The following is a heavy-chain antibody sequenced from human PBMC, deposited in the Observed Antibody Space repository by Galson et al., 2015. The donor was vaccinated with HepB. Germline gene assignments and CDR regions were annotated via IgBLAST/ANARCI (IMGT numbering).Heavy chain of an antibody. Sequence: SLRLSCAASGFTFSRHTMHWVRQAPGKGLEWVATITYDGNDKYYADSVKGRFTVSRGNSKNTLFLEMKSLRPEDTAMYYCATGKPPITLGSTTGDFESWGQGTQVTVSS. J-gene: IGHJ4*02. CDR2: ITYDGNDK. CDR3: ATGKPPITLGSTTGDFES. CDR1: GFTFSRHT. V-gene: IGHV3-30*04. D-gene: IGHD2-2*01.